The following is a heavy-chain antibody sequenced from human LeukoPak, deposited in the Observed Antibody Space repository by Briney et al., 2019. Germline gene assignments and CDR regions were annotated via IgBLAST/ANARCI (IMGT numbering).Heavy chain of an antibody. Sequence: GASVKVSCKASGYTFTSYDINWVRQATGQGLEWMGWMNPNSGNTGYARKFQGRVTMTRNTSISTAYMELSSLRSEDTAVCYCARDRVPGGIRFDPWGQGTLVTVSS. J-gene: IGHJ5*02. V-gene: IGHV1-8*01. CDR2: MNPNSGNT. D-gene: IGHD2-15*01. CDR3: ARDRVPGGIRFDP. CDR1: GYTFTSYD.